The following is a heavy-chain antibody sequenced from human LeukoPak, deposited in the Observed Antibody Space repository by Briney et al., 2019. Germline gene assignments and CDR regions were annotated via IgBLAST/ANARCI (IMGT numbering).Heavy chain of an antibody. Sequence: SETLSLTCAVYGGSFSGYYWSWIRQPPGKGLEWIGYISDSGSTNYNPSLKSRVTMSVDTSKKQISLKLSSVTAADTAVYYCARFTFYSLSVLGWFDPWGQGALVTVSS. CDR3: ARFTFYSLSVLGWFDP. V-gene: IGHV4-59*01. CDR2: ISDSGST. D-gene: IGHD2/OR15-2a*01. J-gene: IGHJ5*02. CDR1: GGSFSGYY.